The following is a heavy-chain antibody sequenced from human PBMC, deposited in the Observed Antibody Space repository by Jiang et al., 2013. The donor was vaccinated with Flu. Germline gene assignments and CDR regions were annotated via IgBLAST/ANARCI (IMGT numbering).Heavy chain of an antibody. CDR2: INPSGGST. V-gene: IGHV1-46*01. CDR3: ARGPSCGGDCYGGYFQH. CDR1: GYTFTSYY. J-gene: IGHJ1*01. D-gene: IGHD2-21*02. Sequence: SGAEVKKPGASVKVSCKASGYTFTSYYMHWVRQAPGQGLEWMGIINPSGGSTSYAQKFQGRVTMTRDTSTSTVYMELSSLRSEDTAVYYCARGPSCGGDCYGGYFQHWGQGTLVTVSS.